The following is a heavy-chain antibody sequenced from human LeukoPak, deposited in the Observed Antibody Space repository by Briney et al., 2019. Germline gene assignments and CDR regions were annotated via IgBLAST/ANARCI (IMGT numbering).Heavy chain of an antibody. Sequence: SETLSLTCTVSGGSISSSSYYWGWIRQPPGKGLEWIGSIYYSGSTYYNPSLKSRVTISVDTSKNQFSLKLSSVTAADTAVYYCARGQGGYDYNFDYWGQGTLVTVSS. J-gene: IGHJ4*02. D-gene: IGHD5-12*01. CDR2: IYYSGST. CDR1: GGSISSSSYY. CDR3: ARGQGGYDYNFDY. V-gene: IGHV4-39*01.